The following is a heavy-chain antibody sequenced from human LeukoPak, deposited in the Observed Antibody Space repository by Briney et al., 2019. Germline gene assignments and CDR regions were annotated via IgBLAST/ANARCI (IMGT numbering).Heavy chain of an antibody. CDR2: ILDSGYST. CDR3: AKLGGHPLHNYYVGV. V-gene: IGHV3-23*01. D-gene: IGHD3-16*01. Sequence: GGSLRLSCAAYGFTFSSYAMSWVRQAPGKGLEWVSGILDSGYSTYYANSVKRRFTISRDNSNNTLYLQMNSLRAEDTAVYYCAKLGGHPLHNYYVGVWGKGTTVAVSS. J-gene: IGHJ6*03. CDR1: GFTFSSYA.